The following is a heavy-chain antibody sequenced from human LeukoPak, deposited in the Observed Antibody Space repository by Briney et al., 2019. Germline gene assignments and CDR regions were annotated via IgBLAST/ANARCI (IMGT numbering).Heavy chain of an antibody. CDR2: IYYSGTT. CDR1: GGSISNYY. J-gene: IGHJ4*02. CDR3: ARGYGRGGALDY. V-gene: IGHV4-59*01. Sequence: SETLSLTCIVSGGSISNYYWSWIRQPPGKGLESIGYIYYSGTTNYNPSLKSRVTISVDTSRNQFSLKLSPVTAADTAVYYCARGYGRGGALDYWGQGTLVTVSS. D-gene: IGHD5-18*01.